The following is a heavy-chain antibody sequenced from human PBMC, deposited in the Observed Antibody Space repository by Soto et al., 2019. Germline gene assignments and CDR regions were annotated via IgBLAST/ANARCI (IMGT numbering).Heavy chain of an antibody. CDR2: ISYDGSNK. CDR3: ASPDFEGRSAPDY. V-gene: IGHV3-30-3*01. J-gene: IGHJ4*02. CDR1: GFTFSSYA. Sequence: QVQLVESGGGVVQPGRSLRLSCAASGFTFSSYAMHWVRQAPGKGLEWVAVISYDGSNKYYADSVKGRFTISRDNFKNTLYLQMNGLRDEYTAVYYGASPDFEGRSAPDYWGQGTMVTVSS. D-gene: IGHD3-9*01.